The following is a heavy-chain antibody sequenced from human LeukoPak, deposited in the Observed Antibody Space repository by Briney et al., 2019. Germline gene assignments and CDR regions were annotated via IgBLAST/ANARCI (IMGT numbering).Heavy chain of an antibody. CDR3: ARVEYQLLSFDP. Sequence: ASVKVSCRASGYTFTSYAMHWVRQAPGQRLEWMGWINAGNGNTKYSQKFQGRVTITRDTSASTAYIELSSLRSEDTAVYYCARVEYQLLSFDPWGQGTLVTVSS. CDR1: GYTFTSYA. CDR2: INAGNGNT. J-gene: IGHJ5*02. V-gene: IGHV1-3*01. D-gene: IGHD2-2*01.